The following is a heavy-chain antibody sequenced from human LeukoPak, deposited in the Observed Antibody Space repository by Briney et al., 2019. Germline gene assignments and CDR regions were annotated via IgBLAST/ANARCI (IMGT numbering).Heavy chain of an antibody. D-gene: IGHD3-10*01. V-gene: IGHV4-39*01. CDR1: GGSISSSSYY. CDR2: IYYSGST. J-gene: IGHJ4*02. Sequence: SETLSLTCTASGGSISSSSYYWGWIRQPPGKGLEWIGSIYYSGSTYYNPSLKSRVTISADTSKNQFSLKLSSVTAADTAVYYCAKGSGSYYSFDCWGQGTLVTVSS. CDR3: AKGSGSYYSFDC.